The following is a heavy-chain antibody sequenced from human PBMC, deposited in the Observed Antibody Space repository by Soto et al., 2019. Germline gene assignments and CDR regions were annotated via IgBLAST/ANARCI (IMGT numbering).Heavy chain of an antibody. V-gene: IGHV1-69*02. Sequence: QVQLVQSGAEVKKPGSSVKVSCKASGGTFSSYTISWVRQAPGQGLEWMGRIIPILGIANYAQKFQGRVTITADKSTSTAYVELSSLRSEDTAVYYWARGWFGDLESHGDVAFDIWGKGTMVTVSS. CDR2: IIPILGIA. CDR1: GGTFSSYT. CDR3: ARGWFGDLESHGDVAFDI. J-gene: IGHJ3*02. D-gene: IGHD3-10*01.